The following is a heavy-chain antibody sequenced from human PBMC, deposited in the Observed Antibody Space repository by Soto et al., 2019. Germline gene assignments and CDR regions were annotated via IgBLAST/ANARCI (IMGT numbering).Heavy chain of an antibody. V-gene: IGHV3-33*01. CDR3: ARDGSGGYCSSSCAFDI. CDR2: IWYDGSNK. Sequence: GGSLRLSCAASGFTFSSYGMHWVRQAPGKGLEWVAVIWYDGSNKYYADSVKGRFTISRDNSKNTLYLQMNSLRAEDTAVYYCARDGSGGYCSSSCAFDIWGQGTMVTV. CDR1: GFTFSSYG. D-gene: IGHD2-2*01. J-gene: IGHJ3*02.